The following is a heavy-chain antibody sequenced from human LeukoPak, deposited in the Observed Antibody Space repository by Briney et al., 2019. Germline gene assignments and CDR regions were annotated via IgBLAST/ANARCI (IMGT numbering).Heavy chain of an antibody. V-gene: IGHV1-2*02. Sequence: ASVKVSCKASGHTFTGYYMHWVRQAPGQGLEWMGWINPNSGGTNYAQDFHGRVTMTRDTSISTAYMELSRLRSDDTAVYYCARVDPDSSSTLEVFDYWGQGTLVTVSS. D-gene: IGHD6-6*01. CDR2: INPNSGGT. J-gene: IGHJ4*02. CDR1: GHTFTGYY. CDR3: ARVDPDSSSTLEVFDY.